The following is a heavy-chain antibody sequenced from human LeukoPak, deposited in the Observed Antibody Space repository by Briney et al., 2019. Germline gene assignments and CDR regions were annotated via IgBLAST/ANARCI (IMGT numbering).Heavy chain of an antibody. CDR3: AREVGATTVYFDF. CDR1: GFYVNNYA. J-gene: IGHJ4*02. V-gene: IGHV3-30*04. Sequence: GGSLRLSCAAAGFYVNNYAMHWVRQAQGKGLDWVARISFDGKKEDYADSVKGRVIVSRHNSNNTLYLEMNSLRSDDTAVYFCAREVGATTVYFDFWGQGSLVIVSS. D-gene: IGHD1-26*01. CDR2: ISFDGKKE.